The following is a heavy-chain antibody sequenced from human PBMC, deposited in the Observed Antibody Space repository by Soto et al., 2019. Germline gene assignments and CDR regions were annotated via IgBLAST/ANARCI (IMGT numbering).Heavy chain of an antibody. D-gene: IGHD2-21*02. V-gene: IGHV1-69*08. CDR2: IIPILGIA. J-gene: IGHJ4*02. CDR1: GGTFSSYT. Sequence: QVQLVQSGAEVKKPGSSVKVSCKASGGTFSSYTISWVRQAPGQGLEWMGRIIPILGIANYAQKFQGRVTITADKPTSTAYMELSSLRSEDTAVYYCARDDYCGGDCYSAYFDYWGQGTLVTVSS. CDR3: ARDDYCGGDCYSAYFDY.